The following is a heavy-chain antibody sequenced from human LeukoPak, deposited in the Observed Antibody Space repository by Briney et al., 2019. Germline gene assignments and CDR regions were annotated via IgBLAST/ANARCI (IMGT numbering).Heavy chain of an antibody. Sequence: GGSLRLSCAVSGFTFSNAWMSWVRQAPGKGLEWVGRIKSKTDGGTTDYAAPVKGRFTISRDDSKNTLYLQMNRLKNEDTAVYYCARGYWFDLGGQGTLVTVSS. CDR3: ARGYWFDL. D-gene: IGHD3-10*01. J-gene: IGHJ5*02. CDR2: IKSKTDGGTT. V-gene: IGHV3-15*01. CDR1: GFTFSNAW.